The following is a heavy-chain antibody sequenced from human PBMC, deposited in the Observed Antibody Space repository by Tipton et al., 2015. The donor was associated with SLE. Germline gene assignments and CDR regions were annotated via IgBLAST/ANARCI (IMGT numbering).Heavy chain of an antibody. Sequence: SLRLSCAASGFRFSSYEMNWVRQAPGKGLEWVSYISGSGTNKYYADSVKSRFTISRDNAKNSLYLQMNSLRAEDTALYYCTIEYSISDAFDFWGKGTLVPVSS. CDR3: TIEYSISDAFDF. J-gene: IGHJ4*02. CDR2: ISGSGTNK. CDR1: GFRFSSYE. V-gene: IGHV3-48*03. D-gene: IGHD6-6*01.